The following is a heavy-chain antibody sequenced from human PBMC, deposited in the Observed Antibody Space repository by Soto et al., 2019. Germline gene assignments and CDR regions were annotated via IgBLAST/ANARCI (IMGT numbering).Heavy chain of an antibody. V-gene: IGHV4-34*01. CDR3: AREGNLGRWLQPLDF. J-gene: IGHJ4*02. CDR2: INHSGNT. Sequence: SETLSLTCAVYGGSFSGYYWSWIRQPPGKGLERIGEINHSGNTKYNPSLKSRVTMSVDTSKNQFSLKLISVTAADTAKYFCAREGNLGRWLQPLDFWGQGALVTVPQ. D-gene: IGHD5-12*01. CDR1: GGSFSGYY.